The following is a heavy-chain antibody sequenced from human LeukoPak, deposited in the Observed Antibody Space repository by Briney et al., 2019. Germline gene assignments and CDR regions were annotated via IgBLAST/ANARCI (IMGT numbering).Heavy chain of an antibody. D-gene: IGHD5-24*01. V-gene: IGHV1-18*01. CDR3: ARDPIRDGPYYFDY. CDR2: ISAYNGNT. J-gene: IGHJ4*02. CDR1: GYTFTSYG. Sequence: ASVKVSCKASGYTFTSYGISWVRQAPGQGLEWMGWISAYNGNTNYAQKLQGRVTMTTDTSTSTAYMELRSLRSDDTAVYYCARDPIRDGPYYFDYWGQGTLVTVSS.